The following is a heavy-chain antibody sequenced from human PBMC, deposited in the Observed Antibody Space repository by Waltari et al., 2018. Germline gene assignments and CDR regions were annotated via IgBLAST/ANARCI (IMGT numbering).Heavy chain of an antibody. CDR3: ARSIVVVVAANWYYGMDV. CDR1: GGSISSHY. D-gene: IGHD2-15*01. V-gene: IGHV4-59*11. J-gene: IGHJ6*02. CDR2: IYYSGST. Sequence: QVQLQESGPGLVKPSETLSLTCTVSGGSISSHYWRWIRQPPGKGLEWIGYIYYSGSTNYNPSLKSRVTISVDTSKNQFSLKLSSVTAADTAVYYCARSIVVVVAANWYYGMDVWGQGTTVTVSS.